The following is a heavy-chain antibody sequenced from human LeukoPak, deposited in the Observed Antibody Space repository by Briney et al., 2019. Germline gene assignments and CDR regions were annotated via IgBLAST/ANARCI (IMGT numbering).Heavy chain of an antibody. D-gene: IGHD6-19*01. Sequence: GGSLRLSCSASGFTSSTRPMHWVRQAPGKGLEYVSGSSGNGGSKYYADSVKGRFTISRDNSKNTVYLQMSSLRPEDTAVYYCVNQISGWVYWGQGTLVTVSS. J-gene: IGHJ4*02. CDR1: GFTSSTRP. CDR2: SSGNGGSK. V-gene: IGHV3-64D*06. CDR3: VNQISGWVY.